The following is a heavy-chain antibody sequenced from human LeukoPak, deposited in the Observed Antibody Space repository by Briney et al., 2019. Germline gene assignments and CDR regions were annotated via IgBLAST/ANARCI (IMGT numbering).Heavy chain of an antibody. Sequence: GGSLRLSCAASGFTFSSYEMNWVRQAPGKGLEWVGFIASETYGCTAEYAASVKGRFTISRHDSKSIAYLQMNSLKTEDTAVYYCTRDQTPYYWGQGTLVTVSS. V-gene: IGHV3-49*04. CDR3: TRDQTPYY. CDR1: GFTFSSYE. J-gene: IGHJ4*02. CDR2: IASETYGCTA.